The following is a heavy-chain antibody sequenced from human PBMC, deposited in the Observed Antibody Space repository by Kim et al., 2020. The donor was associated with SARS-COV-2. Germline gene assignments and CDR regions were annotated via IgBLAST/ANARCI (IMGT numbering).Heavy chain of an antibody. V-gene: IGHV3-23*01. D-gene: IGHD6-13*01. CDR1: GFTFSSYA. CDR2: TSGSGDST. J-gene: IGHJ2*01. Sequence: GGSLRLSCAASGFTFSSYAMSWVRQAPGKGLEWVSVTSGSGDSTYYADSVKGRFTISRDNSKSTLYLQMNSLRAEDTAVYYCAKPQESSRWTHWYFDLWGRGTLVTVSS. CDR3: AKPQESSRWTHWYFDL.